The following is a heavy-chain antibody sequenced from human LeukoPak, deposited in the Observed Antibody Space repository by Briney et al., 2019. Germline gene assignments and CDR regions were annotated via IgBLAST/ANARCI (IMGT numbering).Heavy chain of an antibody. D-gene: IGHD2-21*02. CDR2: INTYTRNP. V-gene: IGHV7-4-1*02. CDR1: GYTFTTYV. Sequence: ASVKVSCKASGYTFTTYVLNWVRQAPGQGFEWMGFINTYTRNPTYAQGFTGRFVFSLDTSVSTAYLQISNLKAEDTAVYYCARQVGTASSHDFGHWGHGTLATVSS. J-gene: IGHJ4*01. CDR3: ARQVGTASSHDFGH.